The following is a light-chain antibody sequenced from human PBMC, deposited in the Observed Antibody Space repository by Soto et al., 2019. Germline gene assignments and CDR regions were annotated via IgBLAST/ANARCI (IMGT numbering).Light chain of an antibody. Sequence: QSALTQPPSASGSPGQSVAISCTGTSSDVGGYNYVSWYQQHPGKAPKLMIYEVSKRPSGVPDRFSGSKSGNTASLTVSGLQAEDEAHYYCSSYAGSRVFGGVTKLTVL. V-gene: IGLV2-8*01. CDR2: EVS. CDR3: SSYAGSRV. J-gene: IGLJ3*02. CDR1: SSDVGGYNY.